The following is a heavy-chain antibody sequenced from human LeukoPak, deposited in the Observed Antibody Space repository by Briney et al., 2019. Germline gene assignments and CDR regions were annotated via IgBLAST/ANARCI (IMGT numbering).Heavy chain of an antibody. V-gene: IGHV3-23*01. CDR3: AKGGAQV. CDR1: GFTFSSDA. J-gene: IGHJ4*02. Sequence: GGSLRLSCAASGFTFSSDAMRWVRQAPGKGLEWVSAISSSGGSTYYADSVRGRFIISRDSSKNTLYLQMNSLRAEDTAVYYCAKGGAQVGGQGTLVTVSS. CDR2: ISSSGGST. D-gene: IGHD1-26*01.